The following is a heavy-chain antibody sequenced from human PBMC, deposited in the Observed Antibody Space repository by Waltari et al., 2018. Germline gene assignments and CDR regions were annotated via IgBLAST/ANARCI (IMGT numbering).Heavy chain of an antibody. CDR3: ARDRGITIFGVIGGKPYGMDV. D-gene: IGHD3-3*01. J-gene: IGHJ6*02. V-gene: IGHV3-48*03. CDR2: ISSSGSTI. CDR1: GFTFSSYE. Sequence: EVQLVESGGGLVQPGGSLRLSCAASGFTFSSYEMNWVRQAPGKGLEWVSYISSSGSTIYYADSVKCRFTISRDNAKNSLYLQMNSLRAEDTAVYYCARDRGITIFGVIGGKPYGMDVWGQGTTVTVSS.